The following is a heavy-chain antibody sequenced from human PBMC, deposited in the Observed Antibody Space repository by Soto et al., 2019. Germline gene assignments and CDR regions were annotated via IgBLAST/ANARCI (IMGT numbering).Heavy chain of an antibody. Sequence: EVQLLESGGGLVQPGGSLRLSCAASGFTFSTYAMSWVRQAPGKGLEWVSTISGSGGSTYYADTVKGRFIISRDNSKNTLYLQMNSLRAEDTAVYYCAKRAPVVPAAIFERDYWGQGTLVTVSS. CDR2: ISGSGGST. J-gene: IGHJ4*02. V-gene: IGHV3-23*01. CDR1: GFTFSTYA. D-gene: IGHD2-2*02. CDR3: AKRAPVVPAAIFERDY.